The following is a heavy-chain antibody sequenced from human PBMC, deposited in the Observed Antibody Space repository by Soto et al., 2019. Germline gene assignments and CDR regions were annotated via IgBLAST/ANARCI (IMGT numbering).Heavy chain of an antibody. V-gene: IGHV3-23*01. Sequence: GGSLRLSCAASGFTFSSYAMSWVRQAPGKGLEWASAISGSGGSTYYADSVKGRFTISRDNSKNTLYLQVNSLRAEDTAVYYCAKMGQITMIVNGMDVWGQGTTVTVS. J-gene: IGHJ6*02. D-gene: IGHD3-22*01. CDR3: AKMGQITMIVNGMDV. CDR1: GFTFSSYA. CDR2: ISGSGGST.